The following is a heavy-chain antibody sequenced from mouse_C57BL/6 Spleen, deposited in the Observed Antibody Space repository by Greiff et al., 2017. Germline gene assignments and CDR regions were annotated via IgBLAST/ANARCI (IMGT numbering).Heavy chain of an antibody. CDR1: GYTFTNYW. Sequence: QVQLKESGAELVRPGTSVKMSCKASGYTFTNYWIGWAKQRPGHGLEWIGDIYPGGGYTNYNEKCKGKATLTADKSSSTAYMQFSSLTSADSAIYYCARRGLDYYGSSSYYFDYWGQGTTRTVSS. D-gene: IGHD1-1*01. J-gene: IGHJ2*01. V-gene: IGHV1-63*01. CDR2: IYPGGGYT. CDR3: ARRGLDYYGSSSYYFDY.